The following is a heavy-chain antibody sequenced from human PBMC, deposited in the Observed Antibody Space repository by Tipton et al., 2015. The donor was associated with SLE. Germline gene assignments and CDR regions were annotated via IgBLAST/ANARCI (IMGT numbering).Heavy chain of an antibody. CDR3: AKDGGTVYGMDV. D-gene: IGHD2-8*02. J-gene: IGHJ6*02. Sequence: SGFTFSSYGMHWVRQAPGKGLEWVAFIRYDGSNKYYADSVKGRFTISRDNSKNTLYLQMNSLRAEDTAVYYCAKDGGTVYGMDVWGQGTTVTVSS. CDR2: IRYDGSNK. CDR1: GFTFSSYG. V-gene: IGHV3-30*02.